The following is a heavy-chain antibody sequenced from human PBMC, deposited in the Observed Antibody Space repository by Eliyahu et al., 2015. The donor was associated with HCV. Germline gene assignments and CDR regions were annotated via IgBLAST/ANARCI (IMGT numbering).Heavy chain of an antibody. CDR1: XXTFTSYD. J-gene: IGHJ4*02. CDR3: ARVDCSGGSCYISTFDY. V-gene: IGHV1-8*01. CDR2: MNPNSANT. D-gene: IGHD2-15*01. Sequence: QVQLVQSGAEVKKPGASVKVSCKASXXTFTSYDXNWVRQAXGQGLXWMGWMNPNSANTGYAQKFQGRVTMTRNTSISTAYMELSSLRSEDTAVYYCARVDCSGGSCYISTFDYWGQGTLVTVSS.